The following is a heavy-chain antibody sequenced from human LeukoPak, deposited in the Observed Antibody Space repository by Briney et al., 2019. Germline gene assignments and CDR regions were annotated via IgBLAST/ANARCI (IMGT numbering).Heavy chain of an antibody. D-gene: IGHD5-12*01. CDR1: GFTFSDVW. CDR2: IKTKTDGATT. Sequence: GGSLTLSCAASGFTFSDVWMTWVRQAPGRGLEWVGRIKTKTDGATTDYAAPVKGRFTILRDDSANMLYLQMTSLRTEDTALYYCTTATELIVATIPDNWGQGTLVTVFS. J-gene: IGHJ4*02. CDR3: TTATELIVATIPDN. V-gene: IGHV3-15*01.